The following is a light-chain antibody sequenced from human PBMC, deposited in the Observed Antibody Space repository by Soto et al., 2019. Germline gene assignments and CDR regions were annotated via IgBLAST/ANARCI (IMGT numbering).Light chain of an antibody. J-gene: IGLJ1*01. CDR1: SSDVGGYNY. CDR3: SSYAGSSNV. Sequence: SVLTQPPSASGSPGQSVAVSCTGTSSDVGGYNYVSWYQQHPGKAPKLMIYEVNKQPSGVPDRFSGSKSGNTASLIVSGLQAEDEADYYCSSYAGSSNVFGTGTKVTVL. V-gene: IGLV2-8*01. CDR2: EVN.